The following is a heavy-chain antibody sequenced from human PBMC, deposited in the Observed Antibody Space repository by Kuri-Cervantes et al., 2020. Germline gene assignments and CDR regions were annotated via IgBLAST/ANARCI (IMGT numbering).Heavy chain of an antibody. CDR1: GYNFPSHW. Sequence: GGSLRLSCKVSGYNFPSHWIGWVRQMPGKGLEWMGIIQFSDSKTYYSPSFQGQVTISADKSISTAYLQWSGLKASDTAMYYCARCDGYFEYYFDYWGQGTLVTVSS. CDR2: IQFSDSKT. D-gene: IGHD3-22*01. J-gene: IGHJ4*02. V-gene: IGHV5-51*01. CDR3: ARCDGYFEYYFDY.